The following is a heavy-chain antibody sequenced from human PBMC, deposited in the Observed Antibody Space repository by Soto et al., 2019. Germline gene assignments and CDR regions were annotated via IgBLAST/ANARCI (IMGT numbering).Heavy chain of an antibody. CDR2: INPSGGST. V-gene: IGHV1-46*01. D-gene: IGHD2-15*01. CDR3: ARDSFFVVVVVAATPIRDYYYGMDV. J-gene: IGHJ6*02. Sequence: GASVKVSCKASGYTFTSYYMHWVRQAPGQGLEWMGIINPSGGSTSYAQKFQGRVTMTRDTSTSTVYMELSSLRSEDTAVYYCARDSFFVVVVVAATPIRDYYYGMDVWGQGTTVTVS. CDR1: GYTFTSYY.